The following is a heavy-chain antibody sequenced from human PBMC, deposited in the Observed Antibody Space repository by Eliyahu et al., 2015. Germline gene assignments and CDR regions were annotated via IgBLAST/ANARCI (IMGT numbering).Heavy chain of an antibody. D-gene: IGHD2-15*01. V-gene: IGHV4-59*01. Sequence: QVQLQESGPGLVKPSETLSLTCTVSGGSISPYYWNWIRQPPGKGLEWLGYISYSGSTNYNPSLKSRVTMSADTSKNQFSLKLSSVTAADTAVYYCVRQDITRGAYYYYYGLDVWGQGTTVTVSS. CDR3: VRQDITRGAYYYYYGLDV. CDR2: ISYSGST. CDR1: GGSISPYY. J-gene: IGHJ6*02.